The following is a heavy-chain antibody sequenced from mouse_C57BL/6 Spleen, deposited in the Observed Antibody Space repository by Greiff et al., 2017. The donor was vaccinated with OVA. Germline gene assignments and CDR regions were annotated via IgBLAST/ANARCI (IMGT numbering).Heavy chain of an antibody. J-gene: IGHJ3*01. Sequence: QVQLKESGPGLVAPSQSLSITCTVSGFSLTSYGVHWVRQPPGKGLEWLVVIWSDGSTTYNSAPKSRLSISKDNSKSQVFLKMNSLQTDDTAMYYCARDNDYGSWFAYWGQGTLVTVSA. CDR1: GFSLTSYG. D-gene: IGHD2-4*01. V-gene: IGHV2-6*03. CDR3: ARDNDYGSWFAY. CDR2: IWSDGST.